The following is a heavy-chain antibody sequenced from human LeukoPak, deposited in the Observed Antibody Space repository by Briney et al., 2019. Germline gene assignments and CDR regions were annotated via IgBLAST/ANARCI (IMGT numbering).Heavy chain of an antibody. CDR2: IIPIFGTA. J-gene: IGHJ6*02. V-gene: IGHV1-69*13. CDR3: AARDFTVTSLYYYYGMDV. Sequence: SVKVSCKASGGTFSSYAISWVRQAPGQGLEWMGGIIPIFGTANYAQKFQGRVTITADESTSTAYMELSSLRSEDTAVYYCAARDFTVTSLYYYYGMDVWGQGTTVTVSS. D-gene: IGHD4-11*01. CDR1: GGTFSSYA.